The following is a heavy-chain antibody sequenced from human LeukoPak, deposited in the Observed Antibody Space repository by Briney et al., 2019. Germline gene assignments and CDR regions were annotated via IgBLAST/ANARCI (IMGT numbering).Heavy chain of an antibody. V-gene: IGHV3-23*01. Sequence: PGGSLRLSCAASGFIFSNFDMSWVRQAPGKGLEWVSVISDSGGNTYYADSVKGRFTISRDNSKNTLYLQMNSLRAEDTAVYYCARARVGAAAGTSSVGYWGQGTLVTVSS. CDR2: ISDSGGNT. CDR1: GFIFSNFD. CDR3: ARARVGAAAGTSSVGY. J-gene: IGHJ4*02. D-gene: IGHD6-13*01.